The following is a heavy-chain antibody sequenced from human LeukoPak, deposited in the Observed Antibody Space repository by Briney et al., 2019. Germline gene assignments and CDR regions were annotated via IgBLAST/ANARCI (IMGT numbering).Heavy chain of an antibody. CDR3: ARGSSSRLNWFDP. D-gene: IGHD6-13*01. CDR2: IAYDGSNK. J-gene: IGHJ5*02. Sequence: PGRSLRLSCAASGFTFSNYGMHWVRQSPGKGLEWVAIIAYDGSNKYYADSVMGRFTISRDNAKNSLYLQMNSLRAEDTAVYYCARGSSSRLNWFDPWGQGTLVTVSS. CDR1: GFTFSNYG. V-gene: IGHV3-30*03.